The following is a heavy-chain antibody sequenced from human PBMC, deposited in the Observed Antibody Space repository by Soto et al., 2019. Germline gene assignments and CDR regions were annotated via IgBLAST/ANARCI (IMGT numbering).Heavy chain of an antibody. CDR3: ASSPLTTVTTGAFDI. CDR1: GFTFSSYW. CDR2: INSDGSST. D-gene: IGHD4-17*01. Sequence: GGSLRLSCAASGFTFSSYWMHWVRQAPGKGLVWVSRINSDGSSTSYADSVKGRFTISRDNAKNTLYLQMNSLRAEDTAVYYCASSPLTTVTTGAFDIWGQGTMVTVS. V-gene: IGHV3-74*01. J-gene: IGHJ3*02.